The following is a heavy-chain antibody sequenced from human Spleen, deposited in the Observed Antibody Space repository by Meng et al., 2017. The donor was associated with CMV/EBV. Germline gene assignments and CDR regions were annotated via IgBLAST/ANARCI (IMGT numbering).Heavy chain of an antibody. CDR2: MNPNSGNT. CDR1: GYTFTSYD. V-gene: IGHV1-8*01. D-gene: IGHD6-6*01. Sequence: ASVKVSCKASGYTFTSYDINWVRQATGQGLEWMGWMNPNSGNTGYAQKFQGRVTMTRNTSISTAYMELSSLRSEDTAVYYCARGGLGYFAARQSGGWFDPWGQGTLVTVSS. J-gene: IGHJ5*02. CDR3: ARGGLGYFAARQSGGWFDP.